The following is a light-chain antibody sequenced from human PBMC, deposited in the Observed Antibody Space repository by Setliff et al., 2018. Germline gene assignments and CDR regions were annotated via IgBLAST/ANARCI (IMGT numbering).Light chain of an antibody. CDR1: SNDVGSYDF. CDR2: DVS. J-gene: IGLJ1*01. V-gene: IGLV2-8*01. Sequence: QSALTQPASVSGSPGQSITISCSGTSNDVGSYDFVSWYQQHPVKAPQLMIYDVSKRPSGVPDHFSGSKSGNTASLTVSGLQAEDEADYYCSSYAGSNHFVFGTGTKVTVL. CDR3: SSYAGSNHFV.